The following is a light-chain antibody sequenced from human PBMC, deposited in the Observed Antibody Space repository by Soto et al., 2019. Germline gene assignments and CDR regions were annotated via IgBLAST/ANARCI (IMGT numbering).Light chain of an antibody. J-gene: IGLJ1*01. CDR3: KSYAGSNTYV. CDR1: SSDVGGSDF. V-gene: IGLV2-14*01. Sequence: QSVLTQPASVSGSPGQSITISCTGTSSDVGGSDFVSWHQQHPGKAPKLMIYDVSKWPSGVSNRFSGSKSGNTASLTISGLQAEDEADYFCKSYAGSNTYVFGSGTKVTVL. CDR2: DVS.